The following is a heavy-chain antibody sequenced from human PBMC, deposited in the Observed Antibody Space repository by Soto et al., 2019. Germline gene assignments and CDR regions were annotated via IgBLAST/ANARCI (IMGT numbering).Heavy chain of an antibody. Sequence: QVQLVESGGGVVQPGRSLRLSCAASGFTFSSYGMHWVRQAPGKGLEWVAVIWYVGSNKYYADSVKGRFTISRDNSKNTLYLQMNSLRAEDTAVYYCARDQGDCSGGSCYDWFGPWGQGTLVTVSS. CDR1: GFTFSSYG. V-gene: IGHV3-33*01. J-gene: IGHJ5*02. CDR3: ARDQGDCSGGSCYDWFGP. CDR2: IWYVGSNK. D-gene: IGHD2-15*01.